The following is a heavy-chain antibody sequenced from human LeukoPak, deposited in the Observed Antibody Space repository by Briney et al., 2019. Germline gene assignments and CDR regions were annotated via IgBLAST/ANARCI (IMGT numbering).Heavy chain of an antibody. CDR3: ARETAYVWGSYRYGNWFDP. J-gene: IGHJ5*02. Sequence: SETLSLTCTVSGVSISSFYWGWIRQPPGKGLEWIGSIYYSGSTYYNPSLKSRVTISVDTSKNQFSLKLSSVTAADTAVYYCARETAYVWGSYRYGNWFDPWGQGTLVTVSS. CDR1: GVSISSFY. V-gene: IGHV4-39*01. D-gene: IGHD3-16*02. CDR2: IYYSGST.